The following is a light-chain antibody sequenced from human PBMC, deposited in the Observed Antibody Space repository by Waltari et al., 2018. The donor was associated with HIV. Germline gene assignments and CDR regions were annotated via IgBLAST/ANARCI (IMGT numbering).Light chain of an antibody. Sequence: SSDLTQERSVSVSPGQTASISCSGHELAKLYVYWYRKKAGQAPVCVIHRDNERPLWIPERISGSKSGILATLTISGVLAEDEADYFCQSAGSSGTSVIFGGGTTLTVL. CDR2: RDN. J-gene: IGLJ2*01. V-gene: IGLV3-25*03. CDR1: ELAKLY. CDR3: QSAGSSGTSVI.